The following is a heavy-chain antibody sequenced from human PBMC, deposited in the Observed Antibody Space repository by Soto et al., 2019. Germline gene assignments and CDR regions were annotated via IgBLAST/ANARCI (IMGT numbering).Heavy chain of an antibody. Sequence: SVKVSCKASGGTFSSYAISWVRQAPGQGLEWMGGIIPIFGTANYAQKFQGRVTITADESTSTAYMELSSLRSEDTAVYYCARDLRGEWLRPNGMDVWGQGTTVTVSS. J-gene: IGHJ6*02. CDR1: GGTFSSYA. V-gene: IGHV1-69*13. CDR3: ARDLRGEWLRPNGMDV. D-gene: IGHD5-12*01. CDR2: IIPIFGTA.